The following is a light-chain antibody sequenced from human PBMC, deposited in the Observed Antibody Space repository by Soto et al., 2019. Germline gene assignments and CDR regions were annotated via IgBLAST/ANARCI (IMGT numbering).Light chain of an antibody. CDR3: HQYYNAWT. J-gene: IGKJ1*01. CDR1: QILFHSSNKKNY. CDR2: WAS. Sequence: IVMTQSPDSLAVSLGESATINCRSSQILFHSSNKKNYLAWYQQRPGQAPKLLIYWASTRESGVPDRFSGSGSGTDFTLTISSLQPEDVAVYFCHQYYNAWTLGQGTKVDIK. V-gene: IGKV4-1*01.